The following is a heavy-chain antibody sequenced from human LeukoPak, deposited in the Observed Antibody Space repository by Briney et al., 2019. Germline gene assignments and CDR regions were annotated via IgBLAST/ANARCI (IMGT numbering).Heavy chain of an antibody. CDR2: FNPNSGDT. J-gene: IGHJ5*02. CDR1: GYTFTDYY. CDR3: AKIVAVAGTRCLDP. D-gene: IGHD6-19*01. V-gene: IGHV1-2*02. Sequence: ASVKVSCKASGYTFTDYYIHWVRQAPGQGLEWMGWFNPNSGDTSYAQKLQGRVTMTRDTSISTAYMELSSLTSDDTCVYYCAKIVAVAGTRCLDPWGQGTLVTVSS.